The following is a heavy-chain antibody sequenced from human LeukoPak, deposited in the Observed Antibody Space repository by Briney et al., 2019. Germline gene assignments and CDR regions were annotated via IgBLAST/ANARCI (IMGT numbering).Heavy chain of an antibody. CDR3: ARAGATVTTNYFDP. J-gene: IGHJ5*02. V-gene: IGHV3-23*01. CDR2: ISDSGDNT. D-gene: IGHD4-11*01. CDR1: GFTFSTYA. Sequence: PGGSLRLSCAASGFTFSTYAMNWVRQAPGKGLEWVSLISDSGDNTYYADSVKGRFTIPRDNSKNTVSLQMSSLRADDTAVYYCARAGATVTTNYFDPWGQGTLVTVSS.